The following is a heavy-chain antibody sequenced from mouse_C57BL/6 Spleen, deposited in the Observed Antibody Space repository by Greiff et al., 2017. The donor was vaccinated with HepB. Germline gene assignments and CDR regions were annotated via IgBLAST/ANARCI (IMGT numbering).Heavy chain of an antibody. CDR3: SRKGYDYDGSFDY. Sequence: QVQLQQPGAELVRPGSSVKLSCKASGYTFTSYWMDWVKQRPGQGLEWIGNIYTSDSETHYNQKFKDKATLTVDKSSSTAYMQLSSLTSEDSAVYYCSRKGYDYDGSFDYWGQGTTLTVSS. V-gene: IGHV1-61*01. J-gene: IGHJ2*01. CDR2: IYTSDSET. D-gene: IGHD2-4*01. CDR1: GYTFTSYW.